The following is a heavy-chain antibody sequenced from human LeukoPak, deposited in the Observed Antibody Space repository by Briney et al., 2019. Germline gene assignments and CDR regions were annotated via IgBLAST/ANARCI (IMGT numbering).Heavy chain of an antibody. D-gene: IGHD3-3*01. Sequence: TSETLSLTCTVSGGSISSSSYYWGWIRQPPGKGLEWIGSIYYSGSTYYNPSLKSRVTISVDTSKNQFSLKLSSVTAADMAVYYCARHLRFLEWSYYMDVWGKGTTVTVSS. CDR1: GGSISSSSYY. CDR2: IYYSGST. J-gene: IGHJ6*03. CDR3: ARHLRFLEWSYYMDV. V-gene: IGHV4-39*01.